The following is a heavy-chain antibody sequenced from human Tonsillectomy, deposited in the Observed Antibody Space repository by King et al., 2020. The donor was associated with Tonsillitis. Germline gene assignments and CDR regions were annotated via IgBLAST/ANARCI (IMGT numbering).Heavy chain of an antibody. CDR3: AKDKEAGGTSPLDC. Sequence: VQLVESGGGLVQPGKSLRLSCAASGFTFDNYAMHWVRQAPGKGLEWVSGISWNSGSTDYADSVKGRFTISRDNAKNSLYLQLNSLRTEDTALYYCAKDKEAGGTSPLDCWGQGTPVTVSS. D-gene: IGHD1-26*01. J-gene: IGHJ4*02. CDR2: ISWNSGST. V-gene: IGHV3-9*01. CDR1: GFTFDNYA.